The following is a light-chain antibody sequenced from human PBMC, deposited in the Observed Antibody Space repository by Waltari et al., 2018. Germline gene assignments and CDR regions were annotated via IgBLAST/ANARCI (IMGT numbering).Light chain of an antibody. J-gene: IGKJ1*01. Sequence: DIQMTQAPSSLPAYVEGTVTFTCLANQKISSYLNWYQQRPGTAPRLLIYDASLLQSGDPSRFSGSGSGPDFTLTISSLQPEDFGTYYCQQTYTTPRTFGQGTKVETK. CDR1: QKISSY. V-gene: IGKV1-39*01. CDR3: QQTYTTPRT. CDR2: DAS.